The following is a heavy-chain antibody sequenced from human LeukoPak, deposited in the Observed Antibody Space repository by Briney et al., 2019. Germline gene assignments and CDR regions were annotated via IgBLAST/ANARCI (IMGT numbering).Heavy chain of an antibody. CDR2: INHSGDT. D-gene: IGHD1/OR15-1a*01. Sequence: SETLSLTCNVSGGSFTNYYWSWIRQTPEKGLEWIGQINHSGDTSYNPSLRSRITLSVDRSKNQFSLKVTTVTAADTGVYYCARGPGTVGLSPWGQGTLVTVSS. V-gene: IGHV4-34*01. CDR1: GGSFTNYY. J-gene: IGHJ5*02. CDR3: ARGPGTVGLSP.